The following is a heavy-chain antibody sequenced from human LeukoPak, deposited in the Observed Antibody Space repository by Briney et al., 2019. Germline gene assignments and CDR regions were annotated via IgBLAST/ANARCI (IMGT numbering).Heavy chain of an antibody. Sequence: GGSLRLSCAASGFIVSSNYMGWVRQAPGKGLEWVSVIYSSGSTYYPDSVKGRFTISRDESKNTLYLQMNSLRAEDTAVYYCTRLAVAYFDSWGQGTLVTVSS. CDR1: GFIVSSNY. CDR3: TRLAVAYFDS. CDR2: IYSSGST. J-gene: IGHJ4*02. V-gene: IGHV3-66*04. D-gene: IGHD6-19*01.